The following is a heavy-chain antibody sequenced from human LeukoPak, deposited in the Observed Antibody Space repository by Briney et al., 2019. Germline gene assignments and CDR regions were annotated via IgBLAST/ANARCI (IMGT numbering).Heavy chain of an antibody. D-gene: IGHD6-19*01. V-gene: IGHV3-48*03. J-gene: IGHJ4*02. CDR3: ARGIAVAGTDY. CDR1: GFNFGSYE. Sequence: GGSLRLSCAASGFNFGSYEMNWVRQAPGKGLEWISYIGSSGNTIYYADSVKGRFTISRDNAKNSLFLQMNSLRVDDTAVYYCARGIAVAGTDYWGQGTLVTVSS. CDR2: IGSSGNTI.